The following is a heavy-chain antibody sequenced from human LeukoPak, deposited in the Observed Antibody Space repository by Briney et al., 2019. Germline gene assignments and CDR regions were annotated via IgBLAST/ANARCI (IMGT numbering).Heavy chain of an antibody. D-gene: IGHD4-17*01. V-gene: IGHV3-23*01. CDR2: ISGSGGST. J-gene: IGHJ4*02. CDR3: AKDETDYGDSAFDY. CDR1: GFTFSSYA. Sequence: GGSLRLSCAASGFTFSSYAMSWVRQAPGKGLEWDSAISGSGGSTYYADSVKGRYTISRDNSKNTLYLQMNSLRAEDTAVYYCAKDETDYGDSAFDYWGQGTLVTVSS.